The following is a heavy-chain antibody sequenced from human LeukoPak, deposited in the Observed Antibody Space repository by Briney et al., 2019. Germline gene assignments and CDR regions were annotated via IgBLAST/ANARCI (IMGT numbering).Heavy chain of an antibody. Sequence: GGSLRLSCAAPGIAFSDYGMTVLRQAPGKGLKWVSTIIGDGGIRYYADSVKGRFTISRDNSKNTLYLQLSSVRAEDTAVYYCARPMVPTLNGFDPWGQGTLVTVSS. CDR2: IIGDGGIR. CDR3: ARPMVPTLNGFDP. CDR1: GIAFSDYG. V-gene: IGHV3-23*01. D-gene: IGHD2-8*01. J-gene: IGHJ5*02.